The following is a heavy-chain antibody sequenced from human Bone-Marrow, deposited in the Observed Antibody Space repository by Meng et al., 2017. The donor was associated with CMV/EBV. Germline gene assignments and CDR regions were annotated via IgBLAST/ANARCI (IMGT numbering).Heavy chain of an antibody. D-gene: IGHD2-2*01. CDR2: FDPEDGET. CDR3: ATVGEYPYYFDY. Sequence: QVQLVQSGVEGKKAVASVKVSCNVSGYTLTELSMHWVRQAPGKGLEWMGGFDPEDGETIYAQKFQGRVTMTEDTSTDTAYMELSSLRSEDTAVYYCATVGEYPYYFDYWGQGTLVTVSS. V-gene: IGHV1-24*01. J-gene: IGHJ4*02. CDR1: GYTLTELS.